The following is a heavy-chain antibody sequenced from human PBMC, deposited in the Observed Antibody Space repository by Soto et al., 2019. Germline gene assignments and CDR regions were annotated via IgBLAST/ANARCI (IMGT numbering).Heavy chain of an antibody. V-gene: IGHV4-31*03. Sequence: SETLSLTCTVSGCSISSGGYYWYWIRQHPGKGLEWIGYIYYSGTTYYNPSLKSRVTISVDTSKNQFSLKLSSVTAADTAVYYCAASCVACGGFNYYGMDVWGQGTTVTVS. J-gene: IGHJ6*02. CDR2: IYYSGTT. CDR3: AASCVACGGFNYYGMDV. CDR1: GCSISSGGYY. D-gene: IGHD2-21*01.